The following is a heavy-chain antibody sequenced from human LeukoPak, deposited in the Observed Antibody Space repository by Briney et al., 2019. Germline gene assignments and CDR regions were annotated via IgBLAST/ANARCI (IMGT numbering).Heavy chain of an antibody. CDR3: AGEYYDFWSGSDY. CDR1: GGSISSSNW. J-gene: IGHJ4*02. CDR2: IYHSGST. D-gene: IGHD3-3*01. Sequence: PSETLSLTCAVSGGSISSSNWWSWVRQPPGKGLEWIGEIYHSGSTNYNPSLKSRVTISVDKSKNQFSLKLSSVTAADTAVYYCAGEYYDFWSGSDYWGQGTLVTVSS. V-gene: IGHV4-4*02.